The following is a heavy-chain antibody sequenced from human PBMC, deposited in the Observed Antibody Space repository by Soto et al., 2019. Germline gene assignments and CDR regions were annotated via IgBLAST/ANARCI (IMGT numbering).Heavy chain of an antibody. J-gene: IGHJ4*01. CDR1: GISINTYY. CDR2: IYYTGST. CDR3: ASGGGDYYFQY. V-gene: IGHV4-59*01. D-gene: IGHD3-16*01. Sequence: SEALSATCTFSGISINTYYWGWIRQSPGKGLDWLGYIYYTGSTNYNPSLKGRVTMSVDKSKNQFSLNLFSVTAADTAVYYCASGGGDYYFQYWAQGIPVTVSS.